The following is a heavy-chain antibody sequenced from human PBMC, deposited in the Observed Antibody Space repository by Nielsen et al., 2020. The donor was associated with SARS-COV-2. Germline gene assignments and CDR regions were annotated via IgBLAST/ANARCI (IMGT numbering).Heavy chain of an antibody. Sequence: ASVKVSCKASGYTFTGYYMNWVRQAPGQGLEWMGGINPNSGGTNYAQKFQGRVTMTRDTSISTAYMELSRLRSDDTAVYYCARTMAATGVDYWGQGTLVTVSS. CDR1: GYTFTGYY. J-gene: IGHJ4*02. CDR3: ARTMAATGVDY. V-gene: IGHV1-2*02. CDR2: INPNSGGT. D-gene: IGHD6-25*01.